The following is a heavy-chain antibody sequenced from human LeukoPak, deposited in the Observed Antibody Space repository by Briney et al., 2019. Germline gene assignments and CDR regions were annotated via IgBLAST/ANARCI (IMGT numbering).Heavy chain of an antibody. CDR2: ISGSGGST. J-gene: IGHJ4*02. V-gene: IGHV3-23*01. CDR1: GFTFTTYA. CDR3: AKLGEGYSSGWSKNYFDY. D-gene: IGHD6-19*01. Sequence: GGSLRLSCAASGFTFTTYAMHWVRQAPGKGLEWVSAISGSGGSTYYADSVKGRFTISRDNSKNTLYLQMNSLRAEDTAVYYCAKLGEGYSSGWSKNYFDYWGQGTLVTVSS.